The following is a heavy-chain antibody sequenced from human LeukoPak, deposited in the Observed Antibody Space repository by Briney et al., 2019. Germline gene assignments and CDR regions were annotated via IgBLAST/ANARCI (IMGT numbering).Heavy chain of an antibody. CDR3: ARDTYGGSYFPLPY. Sequence: ASVKVSCKASGYTFSGYYMHWVRQAPGQGPEWMGWLSPKSGATKYAQKFQGRVTLTRDLSLNTAYMELGSLTSDDTAVYYCARDTYGGSYFPLPYWGQGALVTVSS. CDR1: GYTFSGYY. J-gene: IGHJ4*02. D-gene: IGHD1-26*01. V-gene: IGHV1-2*02. CDR2: LSPKSGAT.